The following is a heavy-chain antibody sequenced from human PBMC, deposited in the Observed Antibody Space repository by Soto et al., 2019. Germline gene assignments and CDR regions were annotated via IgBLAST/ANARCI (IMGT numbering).Heavy chain of an antibody. V-gene: IGHV3-23*01. CDR2: ISGSGGST. CDR3: AKDTDRYSSGWSSYGMDV. Sequence: PGGSLRLSCAASGFTFSSYAMSWVRQAPGKGLEWVSAISGSGGSTYYADSVKGRFTISRDNSKNTLYLQMNSLRAEDTAVYYCAKDTDRYSSGWSSYGMDVWGQGTTVTVSS. J-gene: IGHJ6*02. CDR1: GFTFSSYA. D-gene: IGHD6-19*01.